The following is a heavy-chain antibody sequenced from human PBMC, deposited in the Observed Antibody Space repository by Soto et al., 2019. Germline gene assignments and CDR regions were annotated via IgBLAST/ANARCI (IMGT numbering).Heavy chain of an antibody. D-gene: IGHD6-6*01. CDR3: ARAGGAYSSSPGDWFDP. V-gene: IGHV4-59*12. CDR1: GGSISSYY. J-gene: IGHJ5*02. CDR2: IYYSGST. Sequence: ASETLSLTCTVSGGSISSYYWSWIRQPPGKGLEWIGYIYYSGSTNYNPSLKSRVTISVDTSKNKFSLKLSSVTAADTAVYYCARAGGAYSSSPGDWFDPWGQGTLVTVSS.